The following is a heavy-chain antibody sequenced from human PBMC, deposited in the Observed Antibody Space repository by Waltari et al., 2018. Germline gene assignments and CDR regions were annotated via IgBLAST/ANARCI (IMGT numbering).Heavy chain of an antibody. J-gene: IGHJ4*02. CDR2: IYHSGST. D-gene: IGHD3-22*01. Sequence: QVQLQESGPGLVKPSETLSLTCTVSGYSISSGYYWGWIRQPPGKGLEWIGSIYHSGSTYYNPSLKSRVTISVDTSKNQFSLKLSSVTAADTAVYYCARGVHYYDSSGYSVTPAYWGQGTLVTVSS. CDR1: GYSISSGYY. CDR3: ARGVHYYDSSGYSVTPAY. V-gene: IGHV4-38-2*02.